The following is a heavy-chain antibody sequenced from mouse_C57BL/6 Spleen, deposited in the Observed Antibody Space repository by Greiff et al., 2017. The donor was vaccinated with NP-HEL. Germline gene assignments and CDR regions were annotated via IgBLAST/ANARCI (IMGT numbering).Heavy chain of an antibody. CDR1: GYTFTSYW. V-gene: IGHV1-55*01. J-gene: IGHJ4*01. Sequence: QVQLQQPGAELVKPGASVKMSCKASGYTFTSYWLTWVKQRPGQGLEWIGDIYPGSGSTNYNEKFKSKATLTVDTASSTAYMQLSSLTSEDSAVYYCARGGGNYGFKYYAMDYWGQGTSVTVSS. CDR3: ARGGGNYGFKYYAMDY. D-gene: IGHD2-1*01. CDR2: IYPGSGST.